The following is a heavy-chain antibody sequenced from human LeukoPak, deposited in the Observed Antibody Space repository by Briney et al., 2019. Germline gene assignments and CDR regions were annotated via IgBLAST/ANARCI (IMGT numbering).Heavy chain of an antibody. CDR1: GFSFSDYS. J-gene: IGHJ4*02. V-gene: IGHV3-21*04. CDR2: ISSSSTYI. D-gene: IGHD1-14*01. CDR3: LRSGTIDY. Sequence: GGSLRLSCAASGFSFSDYSINWVRQAPGKGLEWVSSISSSSTYIFYADSVKGRFTISRDNSKNTLYLQMNSLRAEDTAVYYCLRSGTIDYWGQGTLVTVSS.